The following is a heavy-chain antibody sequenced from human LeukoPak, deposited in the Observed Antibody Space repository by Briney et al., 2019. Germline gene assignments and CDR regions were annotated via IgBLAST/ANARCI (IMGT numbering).Heavy chain of an antibody. Sequence: ASVKVSCKASGYTFTSYGISWVRQGPGQELEWMGWISAYNGNTNYAQKLQGRVTMTTDTSTSTAYMELRSLRSDDTAVYYCARDRIGYCSSTSCHEPGYWGQGTLVTVSS. J-gene: IGHJ4*02. D-gene: IGHD2-2*01. CDR2: ISAYNGNT. V-gene: IGHV1-18*04. CDR3: ARDRIGYCSSTSCHEPGY. CDR1: GYTFTSYG.